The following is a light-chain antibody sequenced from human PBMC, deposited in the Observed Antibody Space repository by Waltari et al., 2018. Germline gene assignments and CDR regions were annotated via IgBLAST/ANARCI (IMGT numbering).Light chain of an antibody. CDR2: EAT. CDR3: QQYSDWPPT. Sequence: EFVLTQSPAPLSSSPGARATLSCRASQSVSRYLAWYQQKPGQAPRLLLFEATKSATGIPARFSGSGSGTDFTLTISNLDPADVASYYCQQYSDWPPTFGQGTKLEIK. CDR1: QSVSRY. V-gene: IGKV3-11*01. J-gene: IGKJ2*01.